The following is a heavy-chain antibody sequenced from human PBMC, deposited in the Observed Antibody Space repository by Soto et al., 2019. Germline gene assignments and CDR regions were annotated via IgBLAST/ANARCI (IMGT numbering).Heavy chain of an antibody. Sequence: GGSLSLSCAASGFTFSSYSMNWVRQAPGKGLEWVSYISSSSSTIYYADSVKGRFPISRDNTKNSLYLQMNSLRDEDTAVYYCARASKTSSTYSSSRFSYYYYGMDVWGQGTTVTVSS. CDR2: ISSSSSTI. CDR1: GFTFSSYS. D-gene: IGHD6-6*01. V-gene: IGHV3-48*02. J-gene: IGHJ6*02. CDR3: ARASKTSSTYSSSRFSYYYYGMDV.